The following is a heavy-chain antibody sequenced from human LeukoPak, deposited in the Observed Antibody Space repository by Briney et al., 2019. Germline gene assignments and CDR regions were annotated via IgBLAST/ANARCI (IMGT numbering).Heavy chain of an antibody. CDR3: ARGDGEQLGLYYFDY. J-gene: IGHJ4*02. V-gene: IGHV1-69*05. D-gene: IGHD6-6*01. CDR2: IIPIFGTA. CDR1: GGTFSSYA. Sequence: GSSVKVSCKASGGTFSSYAISWVRQAPGQGLEWMGRIIPIFGTANYAQKFQGRVTITTDESTSTAYMELSSLRSEDTAVYYCARGDGEQLGLYYFDYWGQGTLVTVSS.